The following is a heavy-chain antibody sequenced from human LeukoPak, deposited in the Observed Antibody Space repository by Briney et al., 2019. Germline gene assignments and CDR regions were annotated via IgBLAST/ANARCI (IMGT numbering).Heavy chain of an antibody. CDR2: IYRSETT. CDR1: GYYISVGYY. J-gene: IGHJ5*02. V-gene: IGHV4-38-2*02. Sequence: SETLSLTCTVSGYYISVGYYWAWLRQTPGRGLEWIGSIYRSETTYYNPSLRGRVVISMDMAKNQVSLTLTSVTAADTAVYYCAREWATYHNWYDPWGPGTQDTVSS. D-gene: IGHD1-26*01. CDR3: AREWATYHNWYDP.